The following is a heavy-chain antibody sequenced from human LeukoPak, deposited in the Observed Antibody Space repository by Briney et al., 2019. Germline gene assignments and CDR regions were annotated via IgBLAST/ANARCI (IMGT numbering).Heavy chain of an antibody. CDR3: AKSNGYGLVDI. CDR1: GGSISSTNW. Sequence: SETLSLTCAVSGGSISSTNWWSWVRQPPGKGLEWIGEIYHSDITNYSPSLKSRVTISLDTSRNQFSLKLNSVTAADTAVYYCAKSNGYGLVDIWGQGTMVTVSS. D-gene: IGHD3-10*01. V-gene: IGHV4-4*02. J-gene: IGHJ3*02. CDR2: IYHSDIT.